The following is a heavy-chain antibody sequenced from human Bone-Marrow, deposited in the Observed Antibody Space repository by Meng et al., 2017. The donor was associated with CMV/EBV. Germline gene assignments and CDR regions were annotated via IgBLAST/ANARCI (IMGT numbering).Heavy chain of an antibody. Sequence: ASVKVSCKASGYTFTGHSMHWVRQAPGQGLEWMGWINPQSGDTNYAQNFQGRVTMTRDTSISTAYMELNGLRSDDTAVYYCARDGAARGARDWFDPWGQGTLVTVS. CDR1: GYTFTGHS. V-gene: IGHV1-2*02. J-gene: IGHJ5*02. CDR3: ARDGAARGARDWFDP. CDR2: INPQSGDT. D-gene: IGHD1-26*01.